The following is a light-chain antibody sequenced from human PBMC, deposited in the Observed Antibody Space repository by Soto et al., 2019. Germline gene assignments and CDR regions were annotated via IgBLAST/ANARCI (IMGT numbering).Light chain of an antibody. V-gene: IGLV2-14*01. CDR3: SSYTTTTTPVV. CDR1: SSDIGTYDY. Sequence: QSVLTQPASVSGSPGQSITISCTGTSSDIGTYDYVSWYQHHLGKAPKLMIYEVTNRPSGVSDRFSGSKSGKTASLTISGLQAEDEADYYCSSYTTTTTPVVLGGGTKLTVL. J-gene: IGLJ2*01. CDR2: EVT.